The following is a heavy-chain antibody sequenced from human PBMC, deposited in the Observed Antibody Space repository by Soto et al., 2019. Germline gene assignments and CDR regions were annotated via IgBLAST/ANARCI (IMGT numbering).Heavy chain of an antibody. CDR2: ISAYNGNT. V-gene: IGHV1-18*01. D-gene: IGHD3-10*01. J-gene: IGHJ6*02. Sequence: ASVKVSWKTSGYANTRYGGSWVRQAPGQGLERMGWISAYNGNTKYAQKLQGRVTMTTDTSTSTAYMELRSLRSDDTAVYYCARDRNEGSGSYYKRHYYYYYGMDVWGQGTTVTVSS. CDR1: GYANTRYG. CDR3: ARDRNEGSGSYYKRHYYYYYGMDV.